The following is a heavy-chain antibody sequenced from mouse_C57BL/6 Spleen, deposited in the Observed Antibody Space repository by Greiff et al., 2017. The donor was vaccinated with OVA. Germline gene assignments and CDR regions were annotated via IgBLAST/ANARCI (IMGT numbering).Heavy chain of an antibody. CDR1: GYTFTSYW. J-gene: IGHJ4*01. D-gene: IGHD1-1*01. V-gene: IGHV1-55*01. Sequence: VQLQQPGAELVKPGASVKMSCKASGYTFTSYWITWVKQRPGQGLEWIGDIYPGSGSTNYNEKFKSNATLTVDTSSSTAYMQLSSLTSEDSAVYDCAREGTTVVENARDYWGQGTSVTVSS. CDR2: IYPGSGST. CDR3: AREGTTVVENARDY.